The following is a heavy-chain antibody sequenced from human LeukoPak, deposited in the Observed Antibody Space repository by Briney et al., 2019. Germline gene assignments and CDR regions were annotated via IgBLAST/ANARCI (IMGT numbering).Heavy chain of an antibody. Sequence: NPGGSLRLSCAASGFTFSDAWMHWVRQAPGKGLEWVGRIKPKAAGGTTESAAPVTGRFTISRDDSKKMVFLQMNSLTTEDTAVYYCTTLRTVWGQGTLVTVSS. CDR2: IKPKAAGGTT. J-gene: IGHJ4*02. CDR1: GFTFSDAW. D-gene: IGHD3/OR15-3a*01. V-gene: IGHV3-15*01. CDR3: TTLRTV.